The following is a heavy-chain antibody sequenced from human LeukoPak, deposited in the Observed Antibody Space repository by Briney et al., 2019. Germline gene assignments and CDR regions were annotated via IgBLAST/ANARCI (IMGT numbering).Heavy chain of an antibody. J-gene: IGHJ4*02. Sequence: PGRSLRLSCAASGFTFSSYAMHWVRQAPGKGLEWVAVISYDGSNKYYADSVKGRFTISRDNSKNTLYLQMNSLRAEDTAVYYCARDQAYYDSSGYAWYFGYWGQGTLVTVSS. D-gene: IGHD3-22*01. CDR3: ARDQAYYDSSGYAWYFGY. V-gene: IGHV3-30-3*01. CDR2: ISYDGSNK. CDR1: GFTFSSYA.